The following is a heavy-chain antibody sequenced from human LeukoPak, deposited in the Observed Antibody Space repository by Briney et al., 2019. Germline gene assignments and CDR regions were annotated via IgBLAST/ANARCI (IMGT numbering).Heavy chain of an antibody. V-gene: IGHV1-18*01. CDR3: ARSRRGYGDCRYDAFDI. CDR1: GYTFTSYG. D-gene: IGHD4-17*01. J-gene: IGHJ3*02. CDR2: ISAYNGNT. Sequence: ASVKVSCKASGYTFTSYGISWVRQAPGQGLEWMGWISAYNGNTNYAQKLQGRVTMTTDTSTSTAYMELRSLRSDDTAVYYCARSRRGYGDCRYDAFDIWGQGTMVTVSS.